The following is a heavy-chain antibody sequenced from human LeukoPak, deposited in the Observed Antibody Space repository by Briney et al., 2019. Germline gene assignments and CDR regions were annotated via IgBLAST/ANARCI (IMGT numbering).Heavy chain of an antibody. J-gene: IGHJ4*02. CDR1: GYTFTNYD. CDR3: ARGRWELPLDF. D-gene: IGHD1-26*01. V-gene: IGHV1-8*01. Sequence: ASVKVSCKASGYTFTNYDINWVRQAIGQGLEWMGWMNADSGVRGSAQKFQGRVTMTRNTSISTAYMELSSLTSDDTAVYYCARGRWELPLDFWGQGILVTVSS. CDR2: MNADSGVR.